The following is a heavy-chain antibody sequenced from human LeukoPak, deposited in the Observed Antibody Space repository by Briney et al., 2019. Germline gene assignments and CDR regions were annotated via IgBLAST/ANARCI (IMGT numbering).Heavy chain of an antibody. CDR1: GFTFTSYP. V-gene: IGHV3-23*01. CDR3: AKSEGSSSARRFDY. CDR2: ISAGGENT. D-gene: IGHD6-19*01. J-gene: IGHJ4*02. Sequence: PGGSLRLSCAASGFTFTSYPMSWVRPAPGKGLEWVSAISAGGENTDYADSVKGRFTISRDNSKNTLYLQVNSLRAEDTAAYYCAKSEGSSSARRFDYWGQGTLVTVSS.